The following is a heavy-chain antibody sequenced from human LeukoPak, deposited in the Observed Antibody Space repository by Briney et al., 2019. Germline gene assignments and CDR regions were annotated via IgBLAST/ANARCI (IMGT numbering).Heavy chain of an antibody. CDR2: IYYSGST. J-gene: IGHJ4*02. CDR3: ARGVDSSGYYYPS. Sequence: SETLSLTCTVSGGSISSYYWSWIRQPPGKGLEWIGYIYYSGSTNYNPSLKSRVIISVDKSKNQFSLKLSSVTAADTAVYYCARGVDSSGYYYPSWGQGTLVTVSS. CDR1: GGSISSYY. V-gene: IGHV4-59*12. D-gene: IGHD3-22*01.